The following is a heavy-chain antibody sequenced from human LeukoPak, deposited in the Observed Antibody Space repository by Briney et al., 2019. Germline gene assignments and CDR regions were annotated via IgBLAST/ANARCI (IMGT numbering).Heavy chain of an antibody. CDR1: GGTFSSYA. CDR2: IIPIFGTA. V-gene: IGHV1-69*13. D-gene: IGHD4-11*01. CDR3: ATLTTVPAKDFDY. J-gene: IGHJ4*02. Sequence: SVKVSCKASGGTFSSYAISWVRQAPGQGLEWMGGIIPIFGTANYAQKFQGRVTITADESTSTAYMELSSLRSEDTAVYYCATLTTVPAKDFDYWGQGTLVTVSS.